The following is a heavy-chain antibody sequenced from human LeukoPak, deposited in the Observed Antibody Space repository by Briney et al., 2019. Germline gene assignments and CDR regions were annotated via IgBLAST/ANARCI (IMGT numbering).Heavy chain of an antibody. CDR1: GFTFSSYA. CDR3: ARDGGYSGYDLNDY. V-gene: IGHV3-30-3*01. J-gene: IGHJ4*02. D-gene: IGHD5-12*01. CDR2: ISYDGSNK. Sequence: PGRSLRLSCAASGFTFSSYAMHWVRQAPGKGLEWVAVISYDGSNKYYADSVKGRFTISRDNSKNTLYLQMNSLRAEDTAVYYCARDGGYSGYDLNDYWGQGTLVTVS.